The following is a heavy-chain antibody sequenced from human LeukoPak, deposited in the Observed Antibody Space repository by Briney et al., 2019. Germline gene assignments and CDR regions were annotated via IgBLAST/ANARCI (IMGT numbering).Heavy chain of an antibody. Sequence: GESLKISCKGSGYSFTRYWIGWVRQMPGKGLEWMGIIYPGDSDTRYSPSFQGQVTISADKSISTAYLQWSSLKASDTAMYYCARSHYYDSSGYYYFDYWGQGTLVTVSS. CDR3: ARSHYYDSSGYYYFDY. J-gene: IGHJ4*02. V-gene: IGHV5-51*01. CDR2: IYPGDSDT. CDR1: GYSFTRYW. D-gene: IGHD3-22*01.